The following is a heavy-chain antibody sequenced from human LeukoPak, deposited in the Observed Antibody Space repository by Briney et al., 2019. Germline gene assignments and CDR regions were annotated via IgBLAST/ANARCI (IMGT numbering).Heavy chain of an antibody. V-gene: IGHV1-69*05. CDR2: IIPIFGTA. J-gene: IGHJ4*02. D-gene: IGHD3-22*01. CDR1: GGTFSSHA. Sequence: SVKVSCKASGGTFSSHAISWVRQAPGQGLEWMGRIIPIFGTANYAQKFQGRVTITTDESTSTAYMELSSLRSEDTAVYYCARTRYYDSSGGDYWGQGTLVTVSS. CDR3: ARTRYYDSSGGDY.